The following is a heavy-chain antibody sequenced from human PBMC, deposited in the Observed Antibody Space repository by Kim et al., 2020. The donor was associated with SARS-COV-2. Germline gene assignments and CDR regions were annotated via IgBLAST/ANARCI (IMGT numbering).Heavy chain of an antibody. CDR3: AKDLYCGGDCSPHYYYYGMDV. D-gene: IGHD2-21*02. J-gene: IGHJ6*02. Sequence: GGSLRLSCAASGFTFSSYGMHWVRQAPGKGLEWVAVIWYDGSNKYYADSVKGRFTISRDNSKNTLYLQMNSLRAEDTAVYYCAKDLYCGGDCSPHYYYYGMDVWGQGTTVTVSS. CDR2: IWYDGSNK. CDR1: GFTFSSYG. V-gene: IGHV3-33*06.